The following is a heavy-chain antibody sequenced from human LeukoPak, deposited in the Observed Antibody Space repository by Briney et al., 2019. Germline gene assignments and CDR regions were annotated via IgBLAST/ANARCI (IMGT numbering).Heavy chain of an antibody. Sequence: GGSLRLSCAASGFTFDDYAMHWVRQAPGKGLEWVSAISGSGGSTYYADSVKGRFTISRDNSKNTLYLQMNSLRAEDTAVYYCAKEDDFWSGCNDYWGQGTLVTVSS. CDR3: AKEDDFWSGCNDY. CDR2: ISGSGGST. D-gene: IGHD3-3*01. CDR1: GFTFDDYA. J-gene: IGHJ4*02. V-gene: IGHV3-23*01.